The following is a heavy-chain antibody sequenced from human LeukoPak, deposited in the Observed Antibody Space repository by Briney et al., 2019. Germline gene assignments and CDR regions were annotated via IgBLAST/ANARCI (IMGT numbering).Heavy chain of an antibody. D-gene: IGHD6-13*01. CDR1: GGSFSGYY. Sequence: SETLSLTCAVYGGSFSGYYWSWIRQPPGKGLEWIGEINHSGSTNYNPSLKSRVTISVDTSKNQFSLKLSSVTAADTAVYYCAGGWGSSSWYLDYWGQGTLVTVSS. J-gene: IGHJ4*02. CDR3: AGGWGSSSWYLDY. CDR2: INHSGST. V-gene: IGHV4-34*01.